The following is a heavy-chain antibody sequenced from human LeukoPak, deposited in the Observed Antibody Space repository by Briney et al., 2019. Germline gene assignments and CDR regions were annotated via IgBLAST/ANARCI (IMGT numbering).Heavy chain of an antibody. V-gene: IGHV1-69*04. Sequence: SVKVSCKAPGGTFSSYTISWVRQAPGQGLEWMGRIIPILGIANYAQKFQGRVTITADKSTSTAYMELSSLRSEDTAVYYCAREGSYQQLAPLEGLFDWFDPWGQGTLVTVSS. J-gene: IGHJ5*02. D-gene: IGHD6-13*01. CDR3: AREGSYQQLAPLEGLFDWFDP. CDR1: GGTFSSYT. CDR2: IIPILGIA.